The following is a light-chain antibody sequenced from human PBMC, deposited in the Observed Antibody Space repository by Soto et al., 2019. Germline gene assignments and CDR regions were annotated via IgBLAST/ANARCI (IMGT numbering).Light chain of an antibody. CDR3: KSYAGSNTYV. CDR2: EVV. Sequence: QSALTQPPSASGSPGQSVTISCTGTKSDIGVYDFVSWYQHHPGKAPRLIIYEVVQRPSGVPDRFSGSKSGNTASLTVSGLQAADEADYFCKSYAGSNTYVFXSGTKVTVL. J-gene: IGLJ1*01. V-gene: IGLV2-8*01. CDR1: KSDIGVYDF.